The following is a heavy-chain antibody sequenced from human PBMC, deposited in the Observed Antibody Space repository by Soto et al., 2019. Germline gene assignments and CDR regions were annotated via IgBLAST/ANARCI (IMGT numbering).Heavy chain of an antibody. D-gene: IGHD3-3*01. CDR3: ARVRSIFGVVVDWFDP. CDR2: IYYSGST. V-gene: IGHV4-31*03. J-gene: IGHJ5*02. CDR1: GGSISSGGYY. Sequence: SETLSLTCTVSGGSISSGGYYWSWIRQHPGKGLEWIGYIYYSGSTYYNPSLKSRVTISVDTSKNQFSLKLSSVTAADTAVYYCARVRSIFGVVVDWFDPWGQGTLVTVSS.